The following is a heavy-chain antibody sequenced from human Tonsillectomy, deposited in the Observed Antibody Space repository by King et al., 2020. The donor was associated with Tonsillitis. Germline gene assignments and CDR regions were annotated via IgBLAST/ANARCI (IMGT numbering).Heavy chain of an antibody. J-gene: IGHJ2*01. CDR2: IYYSGST. CDR1: GGSISSYY. CDR3: AGRDDYGDYRWYFDL. V-gene: IGHV4-59*08. Sequence: VQLQESGPGLVKPSETLSLTCPVSGGSISSYYWSWIRQPPGKGLEWIGYIYYSGSTNYNPSLKSRVTISVDTSKNQFSLKLSSVTAADTAVYYCAGRDDYGDYRWYFDLWGRGTLVTVSS. D-gene: IGHD4-17*01.